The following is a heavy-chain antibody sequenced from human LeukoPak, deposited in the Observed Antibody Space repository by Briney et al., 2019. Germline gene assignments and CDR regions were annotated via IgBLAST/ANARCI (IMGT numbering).Heavy chain of an antibody. D-gene: IGHD1-1*01. CDR1: GGSFSGYY. V-gene: IGHV4-34*01. Sequence: SETLSLTCAVYGGSFSGYYWSWIRQPPGKGLGWIGEINHSGSTNYNPSLKSRVTISVDTSKNQFSLKLSSVTAADTAVYYCARGPQLPGWPNKRIDYWGQGTLVTVSS. CDR2: INHSGST. J-gene: IGHJ4*02. CDR3: ARGPQLPGWPNKRIDY.